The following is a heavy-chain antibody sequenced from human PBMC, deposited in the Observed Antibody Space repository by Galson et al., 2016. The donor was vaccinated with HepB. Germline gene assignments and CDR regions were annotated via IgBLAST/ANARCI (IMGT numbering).Heavy chain of an antibody. CDR1: GYTFTGYY. CDR3: ARVEVAAAGDY. CDR2: INPNSGGA. J-gene: IGHJ4*02. D-gene: IGHD6-13*01. V-gene: IGHV1-2*06. Sequence: SVKVSCKASGYTFTGYYMHWARQAPGQGLEWMGRINPNSGGANYAQKFQGRVTMTRDTSISTAYMELSRLTSDDTAVYYCARVEVAAAGDYWGQGTLVTVSS.